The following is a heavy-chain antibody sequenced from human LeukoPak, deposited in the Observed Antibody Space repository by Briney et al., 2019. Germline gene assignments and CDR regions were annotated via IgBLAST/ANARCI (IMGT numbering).Heavy chain of an antibody. CDR3: ARDPREYSSSDNWFDP. CDR2: IIPIFGTA. D-gene: IGHD6-6*01. Sequence: SVKVSCKASGGTFSSYAISLVRQAPGQGLDWMGRIIPIFGTANYAQKFQGRVTITTDESTSTAYMELSSLRSEDTAVYYCARDPREYSSSDNWFDPWGQGTLVTVSS. CDR1: GGTFSSYA. V-gene: IGHV1-69*05. J-gene: IGHJ5*02.